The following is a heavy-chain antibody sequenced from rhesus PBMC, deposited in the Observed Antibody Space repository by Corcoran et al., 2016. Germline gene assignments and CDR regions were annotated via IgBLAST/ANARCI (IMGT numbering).Heavy chain of an antibody. Sequence: LQLQESGPGLVKPSETLAVPCAVSGGSISSSYWRWSRQAPGRGLEWIGYIYGSGSSTNYNPSLKRRVTLSVDTSKNQLSLKLSSVTTADTAVYYCARMSGSYFDAFDFWGQGLRVTVSS. CDR2: IYGSGSST. D-gene: IGHD3-16*01. V-gene: IGHV4-169*01. CDR3: ARMSGSYFDAFDF. J-gene: IGHJ3*01. CDR1: GGSISSSY.